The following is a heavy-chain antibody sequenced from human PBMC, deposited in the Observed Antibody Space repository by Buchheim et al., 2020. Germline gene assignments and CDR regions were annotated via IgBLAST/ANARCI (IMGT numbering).Heavy chain of an antibody. CDR2: IKEDGSGE. CDR1: GFTFSNFW. Sequence: EVQLVESGGDLVQPGGSLRLSCAASGFTFSNFWMSWVRQAPGKGLEWVANIKEDGSGETYVDSVKGRFTISRDKAKNFLYLQMNSLRAEDTSVYYCAKLRGMGWFDPWGQGTL. V-gene: IGHV3-7*01. CDR3: AKLRGMGWFDP. J-gene: IGHJ5*02. D-gene: IGHD3-16*01.